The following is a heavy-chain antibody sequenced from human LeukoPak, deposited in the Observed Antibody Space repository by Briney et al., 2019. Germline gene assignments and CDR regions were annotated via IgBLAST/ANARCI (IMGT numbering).Heavy chain of an antibody. D-gene: IGHD3-22*01. Sequence: PSETLSLTCTVSGGSISSYYWSWIRQPPGKGLEWIGYIYYSGSTNYNPSLKSRVTISVDTSKNQFSLKLSSVTAADTAVYYCARAKGVVMTAFDIWGQGTMVTVSS. J-gene: IGHJ3*02. V-gene: IGHV4-59*12. CDR1: GGSISSYY. CDR2: IYYSGST. CDR3: ARAKGVVMTAFDI.